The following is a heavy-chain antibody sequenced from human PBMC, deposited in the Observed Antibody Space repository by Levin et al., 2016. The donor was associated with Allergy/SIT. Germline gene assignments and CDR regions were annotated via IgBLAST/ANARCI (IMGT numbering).Heavy chain of an antibody. CDR3: ASTAEDSSVDY. CDR2: IDPSDSYT. J-gene: IGHJ4*02. V-gene: IGHV5-10-1*01. D-gene: IGHD3-10*01. Sequence: RQMPGKGLEWMGRIDPSDSYTNYSPSFQGHVTISADKSISTAYLQWSSLKASDTAMYYCASTAEDSSVDYWGQGTLVTVSS.